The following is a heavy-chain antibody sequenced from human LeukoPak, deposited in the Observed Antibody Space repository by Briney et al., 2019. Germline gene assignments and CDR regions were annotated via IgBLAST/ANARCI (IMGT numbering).Heavy chain of an antibody. Sequence: ASVKVSCKASGYTFTGYYMHWARQAPGQGLEWMGWINPNSGGTNYAQKFQGRVTMTRDTSISTAYMELSRLRSDDTAVYYCARDFDATNWFDPWGQGTLVTVSS. CDR2: INPNSGGT. V-gene: IGHV1-2*02. CDR1: GYTFTGYY. J-gene: IGHJ5*02. D-gene: IGHD1-1*01. CDR3: ARDFDATNWFDP.